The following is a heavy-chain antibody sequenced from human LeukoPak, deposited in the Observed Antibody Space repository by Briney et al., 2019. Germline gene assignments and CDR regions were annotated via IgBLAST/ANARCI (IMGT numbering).Heavy chain of an antibody. CDR3: AIMHGYYDGSGYWVQ. J-gene: IGHJ4*02. CDR1: GFTFSSYG. V-gene: IGHV3-23*01. CDR2: ITTSGATT. D-gene: IGHD3-22*01. Sequence: GGSLRLSCAASGFTFSSYGMSRVRQAPGKGLEWVSFITTSGATTSYADSVKGRFTISRDNPRNTLYMQMNSLRDEATALYYCAIMHGYYDGSGYWVQWGQGTLVTVSS.